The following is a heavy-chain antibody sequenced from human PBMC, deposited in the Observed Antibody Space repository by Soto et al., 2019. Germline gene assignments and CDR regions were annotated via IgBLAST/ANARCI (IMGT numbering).Heavy chain of an antibody. CDR1: GGSISSYY. CDR2: IYYSGST. CDR3: AITDRGASDVGY. V-gene: IGHV4-59*01. D-gene: IGHD1-20*01. Sequence: PSETLSLTCTVSGGSISSYYWSWIRQPPGKGLEWIGYIYYSGSTNYNPSLKSRVTISVDTSKNQFSLKLSSVTAADTAVYYCAITDRGASDVGYWGQGNLLTISS. J-gene: IGHJ4*02.